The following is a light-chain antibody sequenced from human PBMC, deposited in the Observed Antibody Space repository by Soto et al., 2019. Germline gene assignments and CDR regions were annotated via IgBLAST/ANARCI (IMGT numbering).Light chain of an antibody. CDR2: GAS. V-gene: IGKV3-15*01. J-gene: IGKJ4*01. CDR1: ESVSGN. CDR3: QQYGSSLGVT. Sequence: EIVMTQSPATLSVSPGERATLSCRASESVSGNLAWYQQTPGQAPRLLIFGASTRAIGSPARFSGSGSGTHFTLTISRLEPEDFAVYYCQQYGSSLGVTFGGGTKVDIK.